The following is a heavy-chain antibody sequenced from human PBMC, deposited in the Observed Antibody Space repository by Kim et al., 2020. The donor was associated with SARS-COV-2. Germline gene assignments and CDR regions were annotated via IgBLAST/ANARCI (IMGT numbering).Heavy chain of an antibody. J-gene: IGHJ4*02. Sequence: SQTLSLTCAISGDSVSSNSAAWNWIRQSPSRGLEWLGRTYYRSKWYNDYAVSVKSRITINPDTSKNQFSLQLNSVTPEYTAVYYCARGPRYDFWSGYYDYWGQGTLVTVSS. CDR1: GDSVSSNSAA. CDR2: TYYRSKWYN. CDR3: ARGPRYDFWSGYYDY. V-gene: IGHV6-1*01. D-gene: IGHD3-3*01.